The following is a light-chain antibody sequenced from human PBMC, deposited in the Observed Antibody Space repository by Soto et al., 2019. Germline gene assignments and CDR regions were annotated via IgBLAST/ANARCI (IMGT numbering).Light chain of an antibody. CDR2: KAS. CDR1: ESISSW. V-gene: IGKV1-5*03. J-gene: IGKJ2*01. CDR3: QQYNSYSQYT. Sequence: DIKMTQSPSTLSASVGDRVTITCRASESISSWLAWYQLKPGRAPKLLIYKASSLQSGVPSRFSGSGSGTEFTLTISSLQPDDFATYYCQQYNSYSQYTFGQGTKLEIK.